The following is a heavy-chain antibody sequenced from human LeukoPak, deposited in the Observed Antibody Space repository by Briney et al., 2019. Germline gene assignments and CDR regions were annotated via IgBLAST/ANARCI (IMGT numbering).Heavy chain of an antibody. CDR3: AKSQLWPTGFDY. J-gene: IGHJ4*02. CDR1: GFTFSSYG. D-gene: IGHD5-18*01. CDR2: ISYDGSNK. V-gene: IGHV3-30*18. Sequence: GGSLRLSCAASGFTFSSYGMHWVRQAPGKGLEWVAVISYDGSNKYYADSVKGRFTISRDNSKNTLYLQMNSLRAEDTAVYYCAKSQLWPTGFDYWGQGTLVTVSS.